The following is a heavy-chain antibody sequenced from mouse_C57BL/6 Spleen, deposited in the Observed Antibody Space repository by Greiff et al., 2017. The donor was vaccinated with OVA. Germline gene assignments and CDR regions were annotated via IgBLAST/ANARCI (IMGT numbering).Heavy chain of an antibody. Sequence: QVQLQQSGAELARPGASVQLSCKASGYTFTSSGISWVKQSTGPGLEWIGEIYPRSGTTYYNEKFKGKATLTADKSSSTAYMELRSLTSEDSAVYFCARFGVTTRAMDYWGQGTSVTVSS. J-gene: IGHJ4*01. CDR2: IYPRSGTT. CDR3: ARFGVTTRAMDY. V-gene: IGHV1-81*01. CDR1: GYTFTSSG. D-gene: IGHD2-2*01.